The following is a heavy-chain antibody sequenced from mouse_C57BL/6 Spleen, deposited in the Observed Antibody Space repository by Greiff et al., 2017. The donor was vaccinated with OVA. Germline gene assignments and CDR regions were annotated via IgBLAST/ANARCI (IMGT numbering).Heavy chain of an antibody. CDR3: TETTVVATDYFDY. CDR2: IDPETGGT. J-gene: IGHJ2*01. D-gene: IGHD1-1*01. CDR1: GYTFTDYE. Sequence: VQLQESGAELVRPGASVTLSCKASGYTFTDYEMHWVKQTPVHGLEWIGAIDPETGGTAYNQKFKGKAILTADKSSSTAYMELRSLTAEDSAVYYCTETTVVATDYFDYWGQGTTLTVSS. V-gene: IGHV1-15*01.